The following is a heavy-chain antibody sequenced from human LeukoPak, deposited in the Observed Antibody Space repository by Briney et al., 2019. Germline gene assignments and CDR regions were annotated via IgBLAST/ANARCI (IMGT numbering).Heavy chain of an antibody. J-gene: IGHJ4*02. V-gene: IGHV3-7*01. CDR2: IKQDGSEK. CDR1: GFTFSSYW. D-gene: IGHD3-9*01. Sequence: PGGSLRLSCAASGFTFSSYWMSWVRQAPGKGLEWVANIKQDGSEKYYVDSVKGRFTISRDNAKNSLYLQMNSLRAEDTAVYYCAKNNYDILTGSLDYWGQGTLVTVSS. CDR3: AKNNYDILTGSLDY.